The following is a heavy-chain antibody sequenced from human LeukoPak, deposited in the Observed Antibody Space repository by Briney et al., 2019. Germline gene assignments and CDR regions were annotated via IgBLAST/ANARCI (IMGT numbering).Heavy chain of an antibody. Sequence: GGSLRLSCVASGFTFSAYTMNWVRQAPGKGLEWVSAITGSGGYTYNADSVKGRFTISRDNSKNTLYLQMNSLRAEDTAVYYCAKVGVAGGYYWFDPWGQGTLVTVSS. V-gene: IGHV3-23*01. D-gene: IGHD6-19*01. CDR3: AKVGVAGGYYWFDP. CDR1: GFTFSAYT. J-gene: IGHJ5*02. CDR2: ITGSGGYT.